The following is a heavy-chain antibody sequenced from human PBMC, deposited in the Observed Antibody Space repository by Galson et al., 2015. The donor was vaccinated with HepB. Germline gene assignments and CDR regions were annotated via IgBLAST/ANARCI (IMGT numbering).Heavy chain of an antibody. J-gene: IGHJ4*02. Sequence: SLRLSCAASGFTFSSYAMSWVRQAPGKGLEWVSAISGSGGSTYYADSVKGRFTISRDNSKNTLYLQMNSLRAEDTAVYYCAKDQARGWLQSLEYWGQGTLVTVSS. D-gene: IGHD5-24*01. V-gene: IGHV3-23*01. CDR2: ISGSGGST. CDR1: GFTFSSYA. CDR3: AKDQARGWLQSLEY.